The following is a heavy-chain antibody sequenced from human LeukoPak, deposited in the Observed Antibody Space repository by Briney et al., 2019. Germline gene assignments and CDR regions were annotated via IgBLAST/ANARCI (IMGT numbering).Heavy chain of an antibody. D-gene: IGHD6-13*01. J-gene: IGHJ4*02. V-gene: IGHV1-8*01. CDR3: ARGLRSSSSFDY. CDR2: MKPNSGNT. Sequence: ASVKVSCKASGYTFTSYDINWVRQATGQGLEWMGWMKPNSGNTGYAQKFQGRVTMTRNTSISTAYMELSSLRSEDTAVYYCARGLRSSSSFDYWGQGTLVTVSS. CDR1: GYTFTSYD.